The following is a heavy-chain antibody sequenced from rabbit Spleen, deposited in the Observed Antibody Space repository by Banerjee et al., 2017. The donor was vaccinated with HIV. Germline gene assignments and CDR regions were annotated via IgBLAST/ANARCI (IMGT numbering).Heavy chain of an antibody. Sequence: QSLEESGGDLVKPGTSLTLTCTAPGFSFSSNSWICWVRQAPGKGLEWIACIYAGSSGSTYYASWAKGRFTISKTSSTTVTLQMTRLTAADTATYFCTRDDGSGHYIDGYLNLWGPGTLVTV. J-gene: IGHJ4*01. CDR3: TRDDGSGHYIDGYLNL. D-gene: IGHD1-1*01. CDR2: IYAGSSGST. V-gene: IGHV1S40*01. CDR1: GFSFSSNSW.